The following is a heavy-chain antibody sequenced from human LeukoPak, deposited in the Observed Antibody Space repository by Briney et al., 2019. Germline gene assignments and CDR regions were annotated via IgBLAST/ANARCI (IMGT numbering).Heavy chain of an antibody. V-gene: IGHV1-2*02. CDR1: GYTFTDYS. J-gene: IGHJ5*02. CDR3: ASFGTGRDQLFFQHWFDP. CDR2: INPNSGGT. Sequence: ASVKVSCKHSGYTFTDYSTHCVRQAPGQGLEWMGWINPNSGGTNYAQKFQGRVTMTRDTSISTAYMELSRLRSDDTAVYYCASFGTGRDQLFFQHWFDPWGQGTLVTVSS. D-gene: IGHD2-2*01.